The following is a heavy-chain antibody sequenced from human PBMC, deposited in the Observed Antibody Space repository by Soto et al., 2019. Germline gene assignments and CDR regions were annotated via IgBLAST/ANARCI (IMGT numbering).Heavy chain of an antibody. D-gene: IGHD3-22*01. CDR3: AKMNYYYYSSAYHNGAQITGYCFDY. J-gene: IGHJ4*02. V-gene: IGHV3-23*01. CDR2: ISASDGST. Sequence: EVQLLESGGDLVQPGGSLSLSCAASKFPFSSFPMSWVRQAPGKGLEGVSGISASDGSTYYADPVRARFTISRAVPKNTLYLQMTSLKAEDTAVYDCAKMNYYYYSSAYHNGAQITGYCFDYWGQGTLVAVSS. CDR1: KFPFSSFP.